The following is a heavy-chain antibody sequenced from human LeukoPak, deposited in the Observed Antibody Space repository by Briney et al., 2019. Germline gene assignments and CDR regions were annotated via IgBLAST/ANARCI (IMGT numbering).Heavy chain of an antibody. V-gene: IGHV4-34*01. CDR3: ARSKYDFFYYYYYMDV. CDR2: INHSGST. J-gene: IGHJ6*03. Sequence: SETLSLTCAVYGGSFSGYYWSWIRQPPGKGLEWIGEINHSGSTNYNPSLKSRVTISVDTSKNQFSLKLSSVTAADTAVYYCARSKYDFFYYYYYMDVWGKGTTVTVSS. D-gene: IGHD3-3*01. CDR1: GGSFSGYY.